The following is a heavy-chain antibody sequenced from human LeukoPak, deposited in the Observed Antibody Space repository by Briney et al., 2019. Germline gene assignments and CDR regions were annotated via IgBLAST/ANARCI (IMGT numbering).Heavy chain of an antibody. Sequence: GGSLRLSCVASGFPVSSNCMSWVRQAPGKGLEWVANIKQDGSEKYYVDSVKGRFTISRDNAKNSLYLQMNSLRTEDTAVYYCARDRRGPFDYWGQGTLVTVSS. CDR1: GFPVSSNC. CDR2: IKQDGSEK. CDR3: ARDRRGPFDY. V-gene: IGHV3-7*03. D-gene: IGHD3-10*01. J-gene: IGHJ4*02.